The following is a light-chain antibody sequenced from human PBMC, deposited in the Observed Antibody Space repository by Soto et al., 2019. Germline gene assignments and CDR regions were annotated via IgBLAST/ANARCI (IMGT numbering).Light chain of an antibody. CDR2: AAS. Sequence: IVLTQSPDTLAVSPWEVATLSCWASQSVTSNLAWYQQKRGQAPRLLIYAASTRATGVPARFSGSGSGTDFTLTISSLQSEDFAVYYCQQYYNWPITFGQGTKVDIK. CDR3: QQYYNWPIT. CDR1: QSVTSN. J-gene: IGKJ1*01. V-gene: IGKV3D-15*01.